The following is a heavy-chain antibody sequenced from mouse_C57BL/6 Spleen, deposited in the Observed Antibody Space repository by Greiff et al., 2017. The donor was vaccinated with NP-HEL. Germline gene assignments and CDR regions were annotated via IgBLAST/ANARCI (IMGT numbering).Heavy chain of an antibody. J-gene: IGHJ1*03. CDR2: IDPETGGT. CDR1: GYTFTDYE. D-gene: IGHD1-3*01. Sequence: QVHVKQSGAELVRPGASVTLSCKASGYTFTDYEMHWVKQTPVHGLEWIGAIDPETGGTSYNQKFKGKAILTADKSSSTAYMELRSLTSDDSAVYYCTRVYANWYFDVWGTGTTVTVSS. V-gene: IGHV1-15*01. CDR3: TRVYANWYFDV.